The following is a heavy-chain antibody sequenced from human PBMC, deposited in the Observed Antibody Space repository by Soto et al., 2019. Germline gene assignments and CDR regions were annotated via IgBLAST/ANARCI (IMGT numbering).Heavy chain of an antibody. D-gene: IGHD3-10*01. J-gene: IGHJ4*02. CDR3: AREQGPSPGY. Sequence: EVQAVESGGGLVQPGGSLRLSCAASGFSVSTHYMSWVRQAPGKGLQWVSVIYTGGSTYYAVSVKGRFIISRDNSKNTVYLQMNSLRAEDTAVYYCAREQGPSPGYWGQGTLVIVSS. CDR1: GFSVSTHY. CDR2: IYTGGST. V-gene: IGHV3-66*01.